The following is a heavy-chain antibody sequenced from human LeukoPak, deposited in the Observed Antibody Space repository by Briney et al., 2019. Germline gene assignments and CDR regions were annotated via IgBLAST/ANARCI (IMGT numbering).Heavy chain of an antibody. J-gene: IGHJ6*02. CDR2: INHNGNVN. D-gene: IGHD3-16*01. CDR3: ARGGGLDV. CDR1: GFTFSTYW. Sequence: TGGSLRLSCAASGFTFSTYWMSWARQAPEKGLEWVASINHNGNVNYYVDSVKGRFTISRDNAKNSLYLQMSNLRAEDTAVYFCARGGGLDVWGQGATVTVSS. V-gene: IGHV3-7*03.